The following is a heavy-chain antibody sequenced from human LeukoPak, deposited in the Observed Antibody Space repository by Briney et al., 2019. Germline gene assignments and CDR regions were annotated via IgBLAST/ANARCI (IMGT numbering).Heavy chain of an antibody. V-gene: IGHV3-21*01. Sequence: GGSLRLSCAASGFTFSSYSMNWVRQAPGKGLEWVSSISSSSSYMYYADSVKGRFTFSRDNAKNSLYLQMNSLRAEDTAVYYCARCYVVGATTFDYYYYMDVWGKGTTVTVSS. CDR1: GFTFSSYS. CDR2: ISSSSSYM. CDR3: ARCYVVGATTFDYYYYMDV. D-gene: IGHD1-26*01. J-gene: IGHJ6*03.